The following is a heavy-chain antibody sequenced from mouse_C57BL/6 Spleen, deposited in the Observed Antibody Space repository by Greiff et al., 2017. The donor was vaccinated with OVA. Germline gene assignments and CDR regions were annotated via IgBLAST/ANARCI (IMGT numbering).Heavy chain of an antibody. J-gene: IGHJ1*03. CDR1: GYTFTSYW. V-gene: IGHV1-50*01. Sequence: QVHVKQPGAELVKPGASVKLSCKASGYTFTSYWMQWVKQRPGQGLEWIGEIDPSDSYTNYNQKFKGKATLTVDTSSSTAYMQLSSLTSEDSAVYYCARRGLSRGYFDVWGTGTTVTVSS. CDR3: ARRGLSRGYFDV. CDR2: IDPSDSYT. D-gene: IGHD1-1*01.